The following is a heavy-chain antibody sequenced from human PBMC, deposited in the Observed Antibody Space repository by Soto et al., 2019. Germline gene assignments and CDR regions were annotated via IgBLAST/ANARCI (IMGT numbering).Heavy chain of an antibody. Sequence: GGSLRLSCAASGFTFRNYAMSWVRQAPGKGLEWVATISGSGNNTYHTDAVKGRLTISRDNLKNTLFLEMNSLRPEDTAVYYCAKEFCHLRCHLDYWARGTLVTVSS. J-gene: IGHJ4*02. CDR3: AKEFCHLRCHLDY. D-gene: IGHD4-17*01. CDR1: GFTFRNYA. V-gene: IGHV3-23*01. CDR2: ISGSGNNT.